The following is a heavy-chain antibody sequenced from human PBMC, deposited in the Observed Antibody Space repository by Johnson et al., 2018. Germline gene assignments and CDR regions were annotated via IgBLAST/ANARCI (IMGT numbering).Heavy chain of an antibody. V-gene: IGHV3-30*04. D-gene: IGHD6-13*01. CDR3: AVMRHSSWFWGALDY. CDR2: ISFDGSYE. J-gene: IGHJ4*02. Sequence: QVQLLESGGGVVQPGRSLRLSCAASGFTFSSYAMHWVRQAPGKGLEWVSLISFDGSYEYYADSVEGRFTISRDNSKDTLYLQMNSLRAEDTALYYCAVMRHSSWFWGALDYWGQGTFVTVYS. CDR1: GFTFSSYA.